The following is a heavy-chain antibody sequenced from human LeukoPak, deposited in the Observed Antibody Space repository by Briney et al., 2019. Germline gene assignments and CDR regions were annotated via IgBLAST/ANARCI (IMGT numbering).Heavy chain of an antibody. CDR1: GYTFTGYY. J-gene: IGHJ4*02. D-gene: IGHD2-15*01. CDR2: INPNSGGT. CDR3: LFYCSGGSATDY. Sequence: ASVKVSCKAYGYTFTGYYMHWVRQAPGQGLEWMGRINPNSGGTNYAQKFQGRVTMTRDTSISTAYMELSRLRSDDTAVYYCLFYCSGGSATDYWGQGTLVTVSS. V-gene: IGHV1-2*06.